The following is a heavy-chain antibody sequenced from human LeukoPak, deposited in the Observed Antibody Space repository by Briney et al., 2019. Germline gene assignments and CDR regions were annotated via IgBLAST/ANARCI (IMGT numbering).Heavy chain of an antibody. CDR1: GITLSNYG. J-gene: IGHJ6*02. Sequence: GGSLRLSCAVSGITLSNYGMSWVRQAPGKGLEWVAGISDSGGRTNYADSVKGRFTISRDNPKNTLYLQMNSLRAEDTAVYYCAREIVGSGWYHYYYGMDVWGQGTTVTVSS. V-gene: IGHV3-23*01. CDR2: ISDSGGRT. CDR3: AREIVGSGWYHYYYGMDV. D-gene: IGHD6-19*01.